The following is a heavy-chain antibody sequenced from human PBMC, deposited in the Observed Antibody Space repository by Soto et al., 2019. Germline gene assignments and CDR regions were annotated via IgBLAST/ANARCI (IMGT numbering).Heavy chain of an antibody. CDR3: AREDCSGGSCYLGYYYYGMDV. Sequence: GGSLRLSCAASGFTFSSYAMHWVRQAPGKGLEWVAVISYDGSNKYYADSVKGRFTISRDNSKNTLYLQMNSLRAEDTAVYYCAREDCSGGSCYLGYYYYGMDVWGQGTTVTVSS. CDR1: GFTFSSYA. D-gene: IGHD2-15*01. J-gene: IGHJ6*02. V-gene: IGHV3-30-3*01. CDR2: ISYDGSNK.